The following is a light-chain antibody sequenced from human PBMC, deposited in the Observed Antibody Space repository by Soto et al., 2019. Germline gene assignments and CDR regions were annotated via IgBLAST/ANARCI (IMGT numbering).Light chain of an antibody. CDR2: KAS. V-gene: IGKV1-5*03. CDR1: QSISSW. CDR3: QQDNSYPLP. Sequence: DIPMTQSPSTLSASVGDRVTITCRASQSISSWLAWYQQKPGKAPKLLIYKASSLESGVPSRFSGSGSGTEFTLTIRSLQPADFATYYCQQDNSYPLPFGGGTKVEIK. J-gene: IGKJ4*01.